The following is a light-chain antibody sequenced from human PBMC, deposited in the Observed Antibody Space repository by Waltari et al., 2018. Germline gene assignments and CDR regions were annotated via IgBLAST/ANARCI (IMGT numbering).Light chain of an antibody. CDR3: GTWDSSLSAVV. V-gene: IGLV1-51*01. CDR2: DNN. J-gene: IGLJ2*01. Sequence: QSVLTQPPSVSAAPGQKVTISCSGSSSNIGNNYVSWYQQLPGTAPKLLIYDNNNRTSGIPDRFSGSRSGTSATLGITGLQSGDEADYYCGTWDSSLSAVVFGGGTKLTVL. CDR1: SSNIGNNY.